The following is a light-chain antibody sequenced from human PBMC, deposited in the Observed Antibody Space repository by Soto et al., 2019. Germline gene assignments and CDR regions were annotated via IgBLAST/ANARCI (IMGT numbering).Light chain of an antibody. V-gene: IGKV2-30*01. J-gene: IGKJ4*01. CDR2: EVS. Sequence: EVVLTQSPLSQSVTLGQPASISCKCSQSLLYSNGHTYLTWCHKRQGQPPRRMIYEVSYRDSGVPYIFSGSGSVTDFTLRISRVEVEDIVVYYCLQGTHWPLTFGGWTKLEIK. CDR1: QSLLYSNGHTY. CDR3: LQGTHWPLT.